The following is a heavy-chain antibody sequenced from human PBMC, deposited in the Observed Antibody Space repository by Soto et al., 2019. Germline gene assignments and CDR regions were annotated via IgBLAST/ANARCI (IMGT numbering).Heavy chain of an antibody. Sequence: QVQLQQSGAEVKKPGASVTISCKTSGYTFTSYTLHWVRQAPGQGLEWMGWINAGNGREKYSQRFQDRVSLSTDKPAPTAYMELRSLRSEDRAMYYWARGGGWVGEASFDSWGQGTLVTVSS. J-gene: IGHJ4*02. CDR1: GYTFTSYT. CDR2: INAGNGRE. CDR3: ARGGGWVGEASFDS. D-gene: IGHD3-10*01. V-gene: IGHV1-3*01.